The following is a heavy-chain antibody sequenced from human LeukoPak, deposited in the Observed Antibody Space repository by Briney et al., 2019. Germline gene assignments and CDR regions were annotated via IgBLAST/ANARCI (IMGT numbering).Heavy chain of an antibody. J-gene: IGHJ4*02. CDR1: GGSISSGGYY. CDR2: IYSSGRI. Sequence: SETLSLTCTVSGGSISSGGYYWNWIRQHPGKGLEWIGYIYSSGRIYYNPSLKSRITIPVDTSNNQFSLKLSSVTAADTAVYYCARGTVDTAMVPDFWGQGTLVTVSS. V-gene: IGHV4-31*03. CDR3: ARGTVDTAMVPDF. D-gene: IGHD5-18*01.